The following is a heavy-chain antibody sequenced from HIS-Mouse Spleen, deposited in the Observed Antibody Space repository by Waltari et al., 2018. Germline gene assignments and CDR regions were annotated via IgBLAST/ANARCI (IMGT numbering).Heavy chain of an antibody. CDR3: ARASRDLLLPRYFDL. J-gene: IGHJ2*01. V-gene: IGHV4-59*01. Sequence: QVQLPESVPGLLKPSEPLSLTCPASRGSISSYYCRCFRQPQGKGLEWIGYSSGSTNYNPSLKSRVTISVDTSKNQFSLKLSSVTAADTAVYYCARASRDLLLPRYFDLWGRGTLVTVSS. CDR1: RGSISSYY. CDR2: YSSGST.